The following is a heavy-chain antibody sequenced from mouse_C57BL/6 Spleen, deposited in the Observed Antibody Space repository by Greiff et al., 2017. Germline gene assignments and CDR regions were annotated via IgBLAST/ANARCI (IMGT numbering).Heavy chain of an antibody. CDR2: ISYDGSN. V-gene: IGHV3-6*01. CDR1: GYSITSGYY. CDR3: AREGLREAMDY. J-gene: IGHJ4*01. Sequence: ESGPGLVKPSQSLSLTCSVTGYSITSGYYWNWIRQSPGNKLEWMGYISYDGSNNYNPSLKNRISITRDTSKNQFFLKLNSVTTEDTATYYCAREGLREAMDYWGQGTSVTVSS. D-gene: IGHD1-1*01.